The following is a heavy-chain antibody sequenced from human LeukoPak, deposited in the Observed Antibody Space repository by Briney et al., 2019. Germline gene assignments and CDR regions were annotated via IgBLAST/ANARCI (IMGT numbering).Heavy chain of an antibody. J-gene: IGHJ4*02. V-gene: IGHV3-30*18. CDR1: GFIFSRYG. CDR3: AKGFRGSYA. Sequence: GRSLRLSCVASGFIFSRYGMHWVRQAPGKGLEWVAIISNDGSETYYVDSVKGRFTISRDNSKNMLYLQMNSLRAEDTAVYYCAKGFRGSYAWGQGTLVTVSS. D-gene: IGHD1-26*01. CDR2: ISNDGSET.